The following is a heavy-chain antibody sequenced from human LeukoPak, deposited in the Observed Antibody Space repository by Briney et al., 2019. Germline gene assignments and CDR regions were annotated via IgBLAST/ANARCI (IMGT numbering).Heavy chain of an antibody. J-gene: IGHJ4*02. V-gene: IGHV4-30-2*01. CDR1: GGSISSGGYS. CDR3: ARGANPVIL. CDR2: IYHSGST. Sequence: PSQTLSLTCAVSGGSISSGGYSWSWIRQPPGKGLEWIGYIYHSGSTYYNPSLKSRVTMSVDRSKNQFSLKLSSVTAADTAVYYCARGANPVILWGQGTLVTVSS. D-gene: IGHD3-16*02.